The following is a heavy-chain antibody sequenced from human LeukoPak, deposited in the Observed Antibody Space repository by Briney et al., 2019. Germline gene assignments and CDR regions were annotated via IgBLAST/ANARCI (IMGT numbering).Heavy chain of an antibody. V-gene: IGHV3-30*02. D-gene: IGHD3-22*01. Sequence: PGGSLRLSCAASGFTFSTYGMRWVRQAPGKGLEWVAFIRNDGSDKYYADSVKGRCTISRDNSKKTLYLQMNSLRAEDTAIYYCAKLGYLHYYDSSGPDYWGQGTLVTVSS. J-gene: IGHJ4*02. CDR3: AKLGYLHYYDSSGPDY. CDR1: GFTFSTYG. CDR2: IRNDGSDK.